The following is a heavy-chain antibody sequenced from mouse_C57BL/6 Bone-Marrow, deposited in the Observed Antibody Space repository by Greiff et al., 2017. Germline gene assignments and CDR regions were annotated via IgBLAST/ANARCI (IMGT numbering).Heavy chain of an antibody. J-gene: IGHJ1*03. CDR2: ISSGGSYT. Sequence: EVMLVESGGDLVKPGGSLKLSCAASGFTFSSYGMSWVRQTPDKRLEWVATISSGGSYTYYPDSVKGRFTISRDNAKNTLYLQMSSLKSEDTAMYYCARLHWYCDVWGTGTTVTVSS. CDR1: GFTFSSYG. CDR3: ARLHWYCDV. V-gene: IGHV5-6*01.